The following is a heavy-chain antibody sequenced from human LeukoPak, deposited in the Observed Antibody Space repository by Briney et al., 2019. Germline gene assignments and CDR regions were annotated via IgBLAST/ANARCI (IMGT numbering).Heavy chain of an antibody. CDR3: ARAGGYYDSSGYYYSGYYFDY. CDR2: INAGNGNT. V-gene: IGHV1-3*03. J-gene: IGHJ4*02. D-gene: IGHD3-22*01. CDR1: GYTFTGYY. Sequence: GASVKVSCKASGYTFTGYYMHWVRQAPGQGLEWMGWINAGNGNTKYSQEFQGRVTITRDTSASTAYMELSSLRSEDMAVYYCARAGGYYDSSGYYYSGYYFDYWGQGTLVTVSS.